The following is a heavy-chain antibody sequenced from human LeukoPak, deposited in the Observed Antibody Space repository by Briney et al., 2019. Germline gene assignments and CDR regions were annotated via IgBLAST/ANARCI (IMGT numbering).Heavy chain of an antibody. CDR1: GFTFSSFG. D-gene: IGHD3-16*01. CDR2: IWYDGTNK. Sequence: GGSLRLSCAASGFTFSSFGMHWVRQAPGKGLEWVAVIWYDGTNKYYADSVKGRFTISRDNSKNTLYLQMNSLRAEDTAVYYCAKRGGIQFEYFDHWGQGTL. V-gene: IGHV3-33*06. CDR3: AKRGGIQFEYFDH. J-gene: IGHJ4*01.